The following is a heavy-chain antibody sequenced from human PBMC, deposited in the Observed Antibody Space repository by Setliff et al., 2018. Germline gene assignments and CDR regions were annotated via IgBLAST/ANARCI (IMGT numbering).Heavy chain of an antibody. D-gene: IGHD5-18*01. CDR1: GGSFSDYY. V-gene: IGHV4-34*01. CDR2: INHSGST. CDR3: ARAADSYGPPRSYMDV. Sequence: SETLSLTCAAYGGSFSDYYWTWIRQPPGKGLEWIGEINHSGSTNYNPSLKSRVTISLDTSKKQFSLKLSSVTASDTAVYYCARAADSYGPPRSYMDVWGKGTTVTAP. J-gene: IGHJ6*03.